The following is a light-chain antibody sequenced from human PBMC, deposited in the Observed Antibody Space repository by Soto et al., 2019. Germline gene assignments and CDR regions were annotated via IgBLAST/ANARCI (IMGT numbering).Light chain of an antibody. Sequence: DIQMTQSPSTLSASIGDRVTITCRACQSIGSELAWYQQKPGKAPKLLIYKASSLESGVPSTFSGSGSGTEFSLTVTSLQPDDFATYYCLQYDNYPLTFGGGTKVEIK. CDR2: KAS. CDR1: QSIGSE. CDR3: LQYDNYPLT. V-gene: IGKV1-5*03. J-gene: IGKJ4*01.